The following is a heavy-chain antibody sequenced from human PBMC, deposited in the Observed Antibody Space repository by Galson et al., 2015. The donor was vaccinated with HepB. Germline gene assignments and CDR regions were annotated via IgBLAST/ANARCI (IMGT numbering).Heavy chain of an antibody. Sequence: SLRLSCAASGFTFSSYGMHWVRQAPGKGLEWVAVIWYDGSNKYYADSVKGRFTISRDNSKNTLYLQMNSLRAEDTAVYYCARDLGYYYYYMDVWGKGTTVTVSS. CDR2: IWYDGSNK. J-gene: IGHJ6*03. V-gene: IGHV3-33*01. CDR1: GFTFSSYG. CDR3: ARDLGYYYYYMDV.